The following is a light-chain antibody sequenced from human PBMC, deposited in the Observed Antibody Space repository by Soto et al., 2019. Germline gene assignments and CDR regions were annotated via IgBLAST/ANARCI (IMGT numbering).Light chain of an antibody. CDR3: QQYGTTLIT. J-gene: IGKJ5*01. Sequence: SLSLATVSVYTGERATLSCRASQSVSSNLAWYQQKPGQAPRLLMYGASNRATGIPDRFSGSGSETDFTLTISRLEPEDFAVYYCQQYGTTLITFGQGTRLEIK. V-gene: IGKV3-20*01. CDR1: QSVSSN. CDR2: GAS.